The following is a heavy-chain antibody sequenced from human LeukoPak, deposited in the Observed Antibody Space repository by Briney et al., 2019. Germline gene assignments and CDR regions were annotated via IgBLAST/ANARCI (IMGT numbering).Heavy chain of an antibody. J-gene: IGHJ4*02. CDR2: INAGNGNT. D-gene: IGHD5-18*01. CDR3: ARGGYSYGSNFDY. CDR1: GYTFTSYA. V-gene: IGHV1-3*01. Sequence: ASVKVSCKASGYTFTSYAMHWVRQAPGQRLEWMGWINAGNGNTKYSQEFQGRVTITRDTSASTAYMELSRLRSDDTAVYYCARGGYSYGSNFDYWGQGTLVTVSS.